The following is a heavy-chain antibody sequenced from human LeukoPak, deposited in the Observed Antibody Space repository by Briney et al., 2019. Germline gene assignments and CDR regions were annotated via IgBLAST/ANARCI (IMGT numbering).Heavy chain of an antibody. CDR3: AREVVITPYYYYGMDV. CDR1: GGSISSGGYY. D-gene: IGHD3-22*01. J-gene: IGHJ6*02. Sequence: PSETLSLTCTVSGGSISSGGYYWSWIRQHPGKGLEWIGYIYYSGSTYYNPSLKSRVTISVDTSKNQFSLKLSSVTAADTAVYYCAREVVITPYYYYGMDVWGQGTTVTVSS. CDR2: IYYSGST. V-gene: IGHV4-31*03.